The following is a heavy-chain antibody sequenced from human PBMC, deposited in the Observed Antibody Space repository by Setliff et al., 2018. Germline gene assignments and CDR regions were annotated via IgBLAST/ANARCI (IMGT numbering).Heavy chain of an antibody. Sequence: SETLSLTCTVSGASVSSGSYYWAWIRQPAGKGLEWIGYIQTSGTTNYNPSLKSRVTISVDTPKNQFSLRLKSVTAADTAVYYCARRDSTGFYGYSFDFWGQGTLVTVSS. CDR2: IQTSGTT. CDR1: GASVSSGSYY. J-gene: IGHJ4*02. CDR3: ARRDSTGFYGYSFDF. D-gene: IGHD3-22*01. V-gene: IGHV4-61*09.